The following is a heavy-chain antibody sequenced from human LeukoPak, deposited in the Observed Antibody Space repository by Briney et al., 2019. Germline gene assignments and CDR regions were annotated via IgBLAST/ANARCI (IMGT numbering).Heavy chain of an antibody. J-gene: IGHJ4*02. CDR1: GYTFTVYY. V-gene: IGHV1-2*02. Sequence: GASVTVSFTGSGYTFTVYYMHWVRQAPGQGLEWLGGINPNSGGTNYAQKFQGRVTMTRDTSISTAYMELSRLRSDDTAVYYCARGGRYSGYDRLDYWGQGTLVTVSS. CDR3: ARGGRYSGYDRLDY. CDR2: INPNSGGT. D-gene: IGHD5-12*01.